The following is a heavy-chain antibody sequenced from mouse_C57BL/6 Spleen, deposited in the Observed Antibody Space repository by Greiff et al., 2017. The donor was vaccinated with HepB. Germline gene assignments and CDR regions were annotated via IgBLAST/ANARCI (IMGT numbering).Heavy chain of an antibody. Sequence: VQLQQSGPELVKPGASVKISCKASGYTFTDYYMNWVKQSHGKSLEWIGDINPNNGGTSYNQKFKGKATLTVDKSSSTAYMELRSLTSEDSAVYYCARGGVWLRRGSYFDYWGQGTTLTVSS. J-gene: IGHJ2*01. CDR3: ARGGVWLRRGSYFDY. CDR2: INPNNGGT. D-gene: IGHD2-2*01. CDR1: GYTFTDYY. V-gene: IGHV1-26*01.